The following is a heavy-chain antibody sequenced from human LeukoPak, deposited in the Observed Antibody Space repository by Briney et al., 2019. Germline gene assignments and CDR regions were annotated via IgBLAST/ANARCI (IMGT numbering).Heavy chain of an antibody. CDR2: IIPIFGTA. CDR1: GGTFSSYA. CDR3: AREGVPTSYYYGMDV. V-gene: IGHV1-69*05. D-gene: IGHD3-10*01. Sequence: ASVKVSCKASGGTFSSYAISWVRQAPGQGLEWMGGIIPIFGTANYAQKFQGRVTMTRDTSTSTVYMELSSLRSEDTAVYYCAREGVPTSYYYGMDVWGQGTTVTVSS. J-gene: IGHJ6*02.